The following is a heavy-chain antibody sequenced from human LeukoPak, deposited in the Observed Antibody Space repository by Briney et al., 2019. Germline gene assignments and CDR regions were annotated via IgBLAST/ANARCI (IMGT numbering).Heavy chain of an antibody. CDR2: IYYSGST. D-gene: IGHD5-18*01. CDR3: ARSGYSYGYGY. Sequence: SETLSLTCTVSGGPINSDDYYWSWIRHPPGKGLEWIAYIYYSGSTNYNPSLKSQVSISVDTSKNQFSLKLSSVTSADTAVYYCARSGYSYGYGYWGQGTLVTVSS. J-gene: IGHJ4*02. CDR1: GGPINSDDYY. V-gene: IGHV4-30-4*01.